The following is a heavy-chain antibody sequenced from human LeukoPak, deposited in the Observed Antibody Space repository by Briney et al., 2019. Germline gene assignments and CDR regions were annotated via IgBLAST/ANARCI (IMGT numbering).Heavy chain of an antibody. CDR2: INWNGGRT. CDR3: AELGITMIGGV. Sequence: GGSLRLSCAASGFIFDDYGMSWVRQAPGKGLEWVSGINWNGGRTGYAESVKGRCTISRDNAKNSLYLQMNSLRAEDAAVYYCAELGITMIGGVWGKGTTVTISS. CDR1: GFIFDDYG. V-gene: IGHV3-20*04. D-gene: IGHD3-10*02. J-gene: IGHJ6*04.